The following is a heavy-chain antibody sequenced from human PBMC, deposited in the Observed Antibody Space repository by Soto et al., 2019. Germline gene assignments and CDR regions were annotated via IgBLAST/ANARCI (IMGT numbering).Heavy chain of an antibody. Sequence: SSVKVSCKAGGGTFSSYAISWVRQAPGQGLEWMGGIIPIFGTANYAQKFQGRVTITADESTSTAYMELSSLRSEDTAVYYRARDNLPRDWFDPWGQGTLVTVSS. CDR3: ARDNLPRDWFDP. CDR2: IIPIFGTA. V-gene: IGHV1-69*13. CDR1: GGTFSSYA. J-gene: IGHJ5*02.